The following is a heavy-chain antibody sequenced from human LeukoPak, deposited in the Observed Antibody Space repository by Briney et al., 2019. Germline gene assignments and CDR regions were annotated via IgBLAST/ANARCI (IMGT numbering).Heavy chain of an antibody. D-gene: IGHD4/OR15-4a*01. CDR3: ATDGAAWSRDN. CDR2: ISYTGGHE. CDR1: GFTFSAYG. J-gene: IGHJ4*02. Sequence: GVSLRLSCAASGFTFSAYGMTWVRQAPGKGLEWVSTISYTGGHEFYADSLKGRFNISRDNAKNSVYLQMHSLRAEDTAVYYCATDGAAWSRDNWGQGTLVTVPS. V-gene: IGHV3-21*01.